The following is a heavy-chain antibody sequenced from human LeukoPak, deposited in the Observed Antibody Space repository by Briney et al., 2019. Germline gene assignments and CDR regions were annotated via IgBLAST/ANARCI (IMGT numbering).Heavy chain of an antibody. CDR3: ATKQWLAGRPDS. Sequence: PGGSLRLSCAAPGFIFIKYWLFGVRQAPGTGLESVSRINTDGTVTTYADSVKGRFTVSRDNADNTMFLQMNSVRDEDTAVYYCATKQWLAGRPDSWREGTPVTVSS. D-gene: IGHD3-22*01. CDR2: INTDGTVT. J-gene: IGHJ5*02. CDR1: GFIFIKYW. V-gene: IGHV3-74*01.